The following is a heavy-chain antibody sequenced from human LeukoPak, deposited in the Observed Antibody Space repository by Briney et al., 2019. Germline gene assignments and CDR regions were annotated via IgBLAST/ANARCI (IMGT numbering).Heavy chain of an antibody. Sequence: PSETLSLTCTVSGGSISSSYWSWIRQPPGKGLEWIGYIYYGGGTNYNPSLKSRVTISVDTSKNQFSLKLSSVTAADTAVYYCARDKLNLITFDSRDRVPIDYWGQGTLVTVSS. D-gene: IGHD3-16*01. CDR2: IYYGGGT. CDR3: ARDKLNLITFDSRDRVPIDY. CDR1: GGSISSSY. J-gene: IGHJ4*02. V-gene: IGHV4-59*12.